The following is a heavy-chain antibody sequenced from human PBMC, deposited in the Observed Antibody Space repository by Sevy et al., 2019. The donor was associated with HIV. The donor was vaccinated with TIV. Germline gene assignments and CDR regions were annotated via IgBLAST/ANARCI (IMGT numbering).Heavy chain of an antibody. V-gene: IGHV3-11*01. D-gene: IGHD3-10*01. CDR2: ISTSGRAV. J-gene: IGHJ3*01. CDR1: GFSFTSHY. CDR3: ARDWRVQNFGPGSYYSDYLDV. Sequence: GGSLRLSCAASGFSFTSHYINWIRQAPGKGLEWISYISTSGRAVYYADSVKGRFTISRDNGKNTVDLQMNTLRYEDTAVYYGARDWRVQNFGPGSYYSDYLDVWGQGTMVTVSS.